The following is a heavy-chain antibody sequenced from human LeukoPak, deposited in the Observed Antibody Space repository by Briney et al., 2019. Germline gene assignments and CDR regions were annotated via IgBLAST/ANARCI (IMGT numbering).Heavy chain of an antibody. Sequence: SGPTLVNPTQTLTLTCTFSGFSLSTGGVGVGWIRQPPGKALEWLALIYWDDDKRYSPSLMSRLTITKDTSKNQVVLTMTKMDHVDTATYYCASRLGYTYGRGYWYFDLWGRGTLVTVSS. J-gene: IGHJ2*01. CDR1: GFSLSTGGVG. CDR3: ASRLGYTYGRGYWYFDL. CDR2: IYWDDDK. V-gene: IGHV2-5*02. D-gene: IGHD5-18*01.